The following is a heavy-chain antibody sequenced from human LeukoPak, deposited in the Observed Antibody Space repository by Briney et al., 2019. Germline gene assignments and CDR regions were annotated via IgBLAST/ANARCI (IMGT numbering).Heavy chain of an antibody. CDR3: ARDKGYSSGWPHFDY. D-gene: IGHD6-19*01. CDR2: IWYDGSNK. J-gene: IGHJ4*02. Sequence: GRSLRLSCAPSGFTFSSYGMHWVSQAPGKGLEWVAVIWYDGSNKYYADSVKGRFTISRDNSKNTLYLQMNSLRAEDTAVYYCARDKGYSSGWPHFDYWGQGTLVTVSS. CDR1: GFTFSSYG. V-gene: IGHV3-33*01.